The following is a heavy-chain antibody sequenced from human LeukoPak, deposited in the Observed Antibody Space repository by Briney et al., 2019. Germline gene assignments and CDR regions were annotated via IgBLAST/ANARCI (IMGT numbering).Heavy chain of an antibody. CDR2: ISGSGGST. D-gene: IGHD3-22*01. Sequence: GGSLRLSCAASGFTFSSYAMSWVPQAPGKGLEWVSAISGSGGSTYYADSVKGRFTISRDNSKNTLYLQMNSLRAEDTAVYYCAKSITMIVVVKGYFDYWGQGTLVTVSS. CDR3: AKSITMIVVVKGYFDY. V-gene: IGHV3-23*01. J-gene: IGHJ4*02. CDR1: GFTFSSYA.